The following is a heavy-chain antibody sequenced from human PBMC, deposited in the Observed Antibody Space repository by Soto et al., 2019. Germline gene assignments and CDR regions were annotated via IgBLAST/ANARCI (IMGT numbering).Heavy chain of an antibody. CDR3: AKSRSIGSSSGQGAFDI. J-gene: IGHJ3*02. D-gene: IGHD6-6*01. CDR2: ISWNSGSI. Sequence: LSLTCAASGFTFDDYAMHWVRQAPGKGLEWVSGISWNSGSIGYADSVKGRFTISRDNAKNSLYLQMNSLRAEDTALYYCAKSRSIGSSSGQGAFDIWGQGTMVTVSS. CDR1: GFTFDDYA. V-gene: IGHV3-9*01.